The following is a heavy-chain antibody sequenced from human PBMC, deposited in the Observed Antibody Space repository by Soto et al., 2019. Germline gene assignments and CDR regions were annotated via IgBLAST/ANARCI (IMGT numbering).Heavy chain of an antibody. J-gene: IGHJ6*02. Sequence: GGSLRLSCATSGFSFSNYPMTWVRQAPGKGLEWVSTISARGDKTYYAGSVRGRFSISRDNSKNTLYLQMSSLRGEDTAVYYCAKGTQFFYYYAMDVWGQGTTVTVSS. CDR1: GFSFSNYP. V-gene: IGHV3-23*01. CDR3: AKGTQFFYYYAMDV. CDR2: ISARGDKT.